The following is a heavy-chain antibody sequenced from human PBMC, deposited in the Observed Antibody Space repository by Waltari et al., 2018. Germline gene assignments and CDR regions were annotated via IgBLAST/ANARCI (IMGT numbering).Heavy chain of an antibody. V-gene: IGHV1-8*01. Sequence: QVQLVQSGAEVRKPGASVKVSCKASGYTFTSYDINWVRQATGQGLQWMVGLDPHSGNTGYAQKFQGRVTIARNASISTAYLELSSLRSEDTAVYYCARARGYFDSFDAFDIWGQGTMVTVSS. J-gene: IGHJ3*02. CDR3: ARARGYFDSFDAFDI. CDR2: LDPHSGNT. CDR1: GYTFTSYD. D-gene: IGHD3-9*01.